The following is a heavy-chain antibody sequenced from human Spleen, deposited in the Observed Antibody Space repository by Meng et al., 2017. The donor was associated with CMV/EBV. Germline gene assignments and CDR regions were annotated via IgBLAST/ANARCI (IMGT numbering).Heavy chain of an antibody. D-gene: IGHD6-13*01. V-gene: IGHV1-46*01. CDR2: INPSGGST. CDR3: ARDQGIAAAGTVD. CDR1: GYTFTSYY. Sequence: CKASGYTFTSYYMHWVRQAPGQGLEWMGIINPSGGSTSYAQKFQGRVTMTRDTSTSTVYMELSSLRSEDTAMYYCARDQGIAAAGTVDWGQGTLVTVSS. J-gene: IGHJ4*02.